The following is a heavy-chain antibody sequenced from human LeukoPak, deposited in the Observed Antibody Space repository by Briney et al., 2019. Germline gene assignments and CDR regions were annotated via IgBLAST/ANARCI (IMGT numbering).Heavy chain of an antibody. Sequence: GASVKVSCKASGYTFTSYGISWVRQAPGQGLEWMGWISAYNGNTNYAQKLQGRVTMTTDTSTSTAYMEPRSLRSDDTAVYYCARDNRLWFGELLYNWFDPWGQGTLVTVSS. CDR1: GYTFTSYG. CDR2: ISAYNGNT. D-gene: IGHD3-10*01. V-gene: IGHV1-18*01. J-gene: IGHJ5*02. CDR3: ARDNRLWFGELLYNWFDP.